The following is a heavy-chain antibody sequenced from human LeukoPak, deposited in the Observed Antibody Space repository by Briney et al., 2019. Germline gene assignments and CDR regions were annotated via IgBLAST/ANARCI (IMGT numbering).Heavy chain of an antibody. J-gene: IGHJ4*02. CDR1: GFAFSNNW. CDR2: ISPDGRTT. Sequence: GGSLRLSCAASGFAFSNNWMHWVRQAPGKGLVWVSRISPDGRTTTYADSVKGRFTISRDNARNTLYLQLNSLRADDTAVYYCVYSGSYRFDYWGQGNLVTVSS. D-gene: IGHD1-26*01. CDR3: VYSGSYRFDY. V-gene: IGHV3-74*01.